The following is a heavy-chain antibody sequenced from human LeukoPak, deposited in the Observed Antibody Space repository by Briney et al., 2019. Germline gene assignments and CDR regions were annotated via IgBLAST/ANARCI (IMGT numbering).Heavy chain of an antibody. CDR3: ARHVPATGY. D-gene: IGHD4-17*01. V-gene: IGHV3-7*01. Sequence: PGGSLRLSCAASGFTFSSYRMSWVRQAPGKGLEWVANIKEDGSDKYYVDSVKGRFTISRDNAKNSLYLQMNSLRAEDTAVYYCARHVPATGYWGQGTLVTVSS. CDR1: GFTFSSYR. J-gene: IGHJ4*02. CDR2: IKEDGSDK.